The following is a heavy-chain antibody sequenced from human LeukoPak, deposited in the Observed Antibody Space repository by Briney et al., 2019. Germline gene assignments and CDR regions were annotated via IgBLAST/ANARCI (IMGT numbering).Heavy chain of an antibody. CDR1: GFTFDDYG. J-gene: IGHJ4*02. D-gene: IGHD3-10*01. CDR3: ARGFYYYGSGSLYYFDY. CDR2: INWNGGST. V-gene: IGHV3-20*04. Sequence: PGGSLRLSCAASGFTFDDYGMSWVRHAPGKGLEWVSGINWNGGSTVYADSVKGRFTISRDNAKNSLYLQMNSLRAEDTALYYCARGFYYYGSGSLYYFDYWGQGTLVTVSS.